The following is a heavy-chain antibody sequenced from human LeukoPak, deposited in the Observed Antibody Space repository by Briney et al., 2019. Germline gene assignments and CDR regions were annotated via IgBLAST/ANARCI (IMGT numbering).Heavy chain of an antibody. D-gene: IGHD3-16*01. V-gene: IGHV4-59*01. J-gene: IGHJ6*03. Sequence: SETLSLTCTVSGGSISSYYWSWIRQPPGKGLEWIGYIYYSGSTNYNPSLKSRVTISVDTSKNQFSLKLSSVTAADTAVYYCARESLGNYYYMDVWGKGTTVTISS. CDR3: ARESLGNYYYMDV. CDR1: GGSISSYY. CDR2: IYYSGST.